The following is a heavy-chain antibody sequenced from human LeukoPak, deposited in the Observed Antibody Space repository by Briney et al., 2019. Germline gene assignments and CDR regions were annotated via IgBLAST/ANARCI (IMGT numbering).Heavy chain of an antibody. Sequence: PSETLSLTCGVYGGSFSGYYWNWIRQSPGKGLEWIGEINHSGSTNYNPSLKSRVTMSVDTSQKQFSLRLTSLRAADTAVYYCARGCYLTTLGGAAAGFLDYWGQGTVVTVSS. J-gene: IGHJ4*02. CDR3: ARGCYLTTLGGAAAGFLDY. V-gene: IGHV4-34*01. CDR2: INHSGST. D-gene: IGHD6-13*01. CDR1: GGSFSGYY.